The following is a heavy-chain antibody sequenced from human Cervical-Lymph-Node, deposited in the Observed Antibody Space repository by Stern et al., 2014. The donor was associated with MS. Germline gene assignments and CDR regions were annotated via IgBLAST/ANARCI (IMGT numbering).Heavy chain of an antibody. CDR3: ARGGGLVGYFDY. CDR2: ITPVFGTT. V-gene: IGHV1-69*06. D-gene: IGHD1-26*01. J-gene: IGHJ4*02. Sequence: VQLVESGAEAKKPWSSVKVSCKASGDTFSSYAINWVRQVPGPGLEWMGVITPVFGTTNYAQKFQGRVTITADKSTNTAYMELMTLRSEDTAVYYCARGGGLVGYFDYWGQGTLVSVSS. CDR1: GDTFSSYA.